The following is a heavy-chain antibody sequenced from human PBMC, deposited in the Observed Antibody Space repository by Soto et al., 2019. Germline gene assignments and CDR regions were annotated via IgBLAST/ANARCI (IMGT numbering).Heavy chain of an antibody. D-gene: IGHD5-18*01. CDR1: GFTFSSYA. J-gene: IGHJ6*02. CDR3: ARVHTYGYVGGLDV. V-gene: IGHV3-30-3*01. CDR2: ISYDGTNK. Sequence: QVQLVESGGGVVQPGRSLRLSCAASGFTFSSYAMHWVRQAPGKGLEWVAVISYDGTNKYYADSVKGRFTISRDNSKNTLYLQMNSLRAEYTAVYYCARVHTYGYVGGLDVWGQGTTVTVSS.